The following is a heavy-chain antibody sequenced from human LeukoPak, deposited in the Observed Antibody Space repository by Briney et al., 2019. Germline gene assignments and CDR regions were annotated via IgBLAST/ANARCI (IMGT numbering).Heavy chain of an antibody. CDR1: GYTFTGYY. D-gene: IGHD1-14*01. CDR3: ASRAEWGRGAFDI. Sequence: GASVKVSCKASGYTFTGYYMHWVRQAPGQGLEWMGWINPNSGGTNYAQKFQGRVTMTRDTSISTAYMELSSLRSEDTAVYYCASRAEWGRGAFDIWGQGTMVTVSS. V-gene: IGHV1-2*02. J-gene: IGHJ3*02. CDR2: INPNSGGT.